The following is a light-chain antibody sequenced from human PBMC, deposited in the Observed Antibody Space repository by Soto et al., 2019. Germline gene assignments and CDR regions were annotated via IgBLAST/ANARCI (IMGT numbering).Light chain of an antibody. V-gene: IGKV2D-29*02. J-gene: IGKJ5*01. CDR3: MQSTQLPPT. Sequence: VLTQTPLSLSVAPGQPASISCKSSQSLLHITGETFLFWYLQKRGQSPQLLIYEVSTRVSGVPDRFSGSGSGTDFTLEISRVETDDVGIYYCMQSTQLPPTFGQGTRREIK. CDR2: EVS. CDR1: QSLLHITGETF.